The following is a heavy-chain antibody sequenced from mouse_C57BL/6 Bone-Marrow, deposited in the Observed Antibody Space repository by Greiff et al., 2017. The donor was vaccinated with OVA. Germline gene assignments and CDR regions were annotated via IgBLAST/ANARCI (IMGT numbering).Heavy chain of an antibody. J-gene: IGHJ2*01. CDR2: ISSGGSYT. Sequence: EVQRVESGGDLVKPGGSLKLSCAASGFTFSSYGMSWVRQTPDKRLEWVATISSGGSYTYYPDSVKGRFTISRDNAKNTLYLQMSSLKSEDTAMYYCARFTTVVAPYYFDYWGQGTTLTVSS. CDR3: ARFTTVVAPYYFDY. V-gene: IGHV5-6*01. CDR1: GFTFSSYG. D-gene: IGHD1-1*01.